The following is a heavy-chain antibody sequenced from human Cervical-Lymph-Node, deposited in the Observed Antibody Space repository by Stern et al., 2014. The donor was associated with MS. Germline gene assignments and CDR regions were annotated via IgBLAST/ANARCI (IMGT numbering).Heavy chain of an antibody. V-gene: IGHV4-31*03. CDR1: GDSISSGGHY. CDR2: IYPTGGT. CDR3: ARRVTLSGFDY. Sequence: QVQLQESGPGLVKPSQTLSLTCIVSGDSISSGGHYWSWIRQHPGKGLEWIGYIYPTGGTYFNPSLASRAAMSVDVSKNQFSLKLSSISAADTAVYYCARRVTLSGFDYWGQGTPVTVSS. D-gene: IGHD3-16*02. J-gene: IGHJ4*02.